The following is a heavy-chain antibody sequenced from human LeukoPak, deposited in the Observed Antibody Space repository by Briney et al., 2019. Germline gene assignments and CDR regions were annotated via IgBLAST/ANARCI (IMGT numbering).Heavy chain of an antibody. CDR1: GFTFSSYG. V-gene: IGHV3-30*19. J-gene: IGHJ3*02. CDR3: ARGGIQLGEIGAFDI. D-gene: IGHD5-18*01. CDR2: ISYDGSNK. Sequence: SGGSLRLSCAASGFTFSSYGMHWVRQAPGKGLEWVAVISYDGSNKYYADSVKGRFTISRDNSKNTLYLQMNSLRAEDTAVYYCARGGIQLGEIGAFDIWGQGTMVTVSS.